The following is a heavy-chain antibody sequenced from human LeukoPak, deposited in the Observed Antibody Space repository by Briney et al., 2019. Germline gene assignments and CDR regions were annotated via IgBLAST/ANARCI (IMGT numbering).Heavy chain of an antibody. D-gene: IGHD1-1*01. CDR1: GYTLTELS. J-gene: IGHJ4*02. V-gene: IGHV1-24*01. CDR2: FDPEDGET. CDR3: ATERVQLDRLPQFDY. Sequence: ASVKVSCTVSGYTLTELSVHWVRQAPGKGLEWMGGFDPEDGETIYAQNFQGRVTMTEDTSTDTAYMELSSLRSEDTAVYYCATERVQLDRLPQFDYWGQGTLVTVSS.